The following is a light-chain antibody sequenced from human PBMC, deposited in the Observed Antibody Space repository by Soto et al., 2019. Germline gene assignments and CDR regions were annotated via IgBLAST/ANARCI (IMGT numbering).Light chain of an antibody. CDR2: KAT. CDR1: QSIAPW. J-gene: IGKJ2*01. Sequence: DIAMTQSPSTLSASVGDTVTITCRASQSIAPWLAWYQQKPEKAPKLLIYKATNVQSGVPSRFSGSGSGTEFSLTISSLQPEDFAIYYCQQYNDYQYTFGQGTKLEIK. CDR3: QQYNDYQYT. V-gene: IGKV1-5*03.